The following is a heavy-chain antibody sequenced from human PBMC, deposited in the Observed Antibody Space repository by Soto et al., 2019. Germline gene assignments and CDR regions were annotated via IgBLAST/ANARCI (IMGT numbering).Heavy chain of an antibody. CDR3: AREPFKYSFGRLFYDGLDV. J-gene: IGHJ6*02. V-gene: IGHV3-13*01. CDR1: GFTFSHYD. Sequence: GGSLRLSCAASGFTFSHYDMHWVRQAPRKGLEWVAYIGTDADTYYSGSVEGRFTISRENAKSSLFLQMNSLRAEDTAVYYCAREPFKYSFGRLFYDGLDVWGQGTTVTVSS. D-gene: IGHD3-10*01. CDR2: IGTDADT.